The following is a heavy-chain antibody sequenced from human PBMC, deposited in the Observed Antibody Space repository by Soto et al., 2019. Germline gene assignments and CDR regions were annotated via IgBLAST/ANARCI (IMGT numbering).Heavy chain of an antibody. CDR2: ISYDGSNK. J-gene: IGHJ4*02. D-gene: IGHD2-2*03. CDR1: GFTFSSYA. V-gene: IGHV3-30-3*01. CDR3: ARDRIHRLDD. Sequence: PGGSLRLSCAASGFTFSSYAMHWVRQAPGKGLEWVAVISYDGSNKYYADSVKGRFTISRDNSKNTLYLQMNSLRAEDTAVYYCARDRIHRLDDWGQGTLVTVSS.